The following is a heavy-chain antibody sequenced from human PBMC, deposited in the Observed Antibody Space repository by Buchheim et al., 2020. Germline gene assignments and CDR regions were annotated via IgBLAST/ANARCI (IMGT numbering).Heavy chain of an antibody. V-gene: IGHV3-11*01. CDR3: ARDIVAPGLFFDY. CDR1: GFTFSVFY. D-gene: IGHD6-13*01. J-gene: IGHJ4*02. Sequence: QVQLVESGGGLVKPGGSLRLSCATSGFTFSVFYMGWIRQAPGKGLECVSYISFTGNDIYYADSVKGRFTISRDSARNSLYLQMTNLRAEDTAIYYCARDIVAPGLFFDYWGQGAL. CDR2: ISFTGNDI.